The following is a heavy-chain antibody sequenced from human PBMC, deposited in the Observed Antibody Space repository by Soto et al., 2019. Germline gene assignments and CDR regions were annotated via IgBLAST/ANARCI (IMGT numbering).Heavy chain of an antibody. CDR1: GFTFDDYA. V-gene: IGHV3-9*01. D-gene: IGHD2-15*01. J-gene: IGHJ3*02. CDR2: ISWHSGSI. Sequence: EVQLVESGGGLVQPGRSLRLSCAASGFTFDDYAMHWVRQAPGKGLEWVSGISWHSGSIGYADSVKGRFTISRDNAKNSLYLQMNSLRAEDTALYYCAKALVGYCSGGSCLNDAFDIWGQGTMVTVSS. CDR3: AKALVGYCSGGSCLNDAFDI.